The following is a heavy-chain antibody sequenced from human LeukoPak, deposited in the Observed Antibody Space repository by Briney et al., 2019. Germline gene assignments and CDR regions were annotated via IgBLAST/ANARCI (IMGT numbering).Heavy chain of an antibody. D-gene: IGHD3-3*01. CDR1: GGTFSSYA. CDR3: ARGLIFGVVTSYYYYYMDV. V-gene: IGHV1-69*05. CDR2: IIPIFGTA. Sequence: GSSVKVSCKASGGTFSSYAISWVRQAPGQGLEWMGGIIPIFGTANYAQKFQGRVTITTDESTSTAYMELSSLRSEDTAVYYCARGLIFGVVTSYYYYYMDVWGKGTTVTVSS. J-gene: IGHJ6*03.